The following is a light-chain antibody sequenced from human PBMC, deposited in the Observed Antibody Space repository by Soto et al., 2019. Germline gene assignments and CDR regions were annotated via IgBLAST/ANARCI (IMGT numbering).Light chain of an antibody. J-gene: IGLJ2*01. CDR1: SSNIGSNY. CDR2: RNN. V-gene: IGLV1-47*01. Sequence: QAVVTQPPSASGTPGQRVTISCSGSSSNIGSNYVYWYQQLPGTAPKLLIYRNNQRPSGVPDRFSGSKSGTSASLAISGLRSEDEAEYYCAAWDDSLYVVFGGGTKVTVL. CDR3: AAWDDSLYVV.